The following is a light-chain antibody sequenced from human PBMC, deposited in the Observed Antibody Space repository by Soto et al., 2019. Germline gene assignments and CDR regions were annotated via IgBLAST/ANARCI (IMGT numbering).Light chain of an antibody. V-gene: IGLV2-14*03. CDR2: DVS. Sequence: QSALTQPASVSGSPGQSITISCTGTSSDVGGYDYVSWYQLHPGKAPKLMIYDVSNRPSGVSNRFSGSKSGNMASLTISGLQAEDEADYYCSSYTSNSTPYVFGTGTKVTVL. J-gene: IGLJ1*01. CDR3: SSYTSNSTPYV. CDR1: SSDVGGYDY.